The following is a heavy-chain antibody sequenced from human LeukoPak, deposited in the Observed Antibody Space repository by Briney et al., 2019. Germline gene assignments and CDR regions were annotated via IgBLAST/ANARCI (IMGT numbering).Heavy chain of an antibody. D-gene: IGHD6-13*01. CDR2: ISSSSSYI. CDR1: GFTFCSYS. J-gene: IGHJ3*02. V-gene: IGHV3-21*01. Sequence: RGSPRLSRAASGFTFCSYSMNWVRQAPGKGLEWDSSISSSSSYIYYADSVKGRFTISRDNAKNSLYLQMNGLRAEDTAVYYCASRIAAAGKGVDIWGQGAMVTVSS. CDR3: ASRIAAAGKGVDI.